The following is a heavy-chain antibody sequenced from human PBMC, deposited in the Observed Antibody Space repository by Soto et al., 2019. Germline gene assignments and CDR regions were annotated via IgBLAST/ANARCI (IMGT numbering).Heavy chain of an antibody. J-gene: IGHJ6*02. V-gene: IGHV3-30-3*01. CDR1: GFTFTSYA. CDR2: ISNDGSNY. CDR3: ARGTTLAISDYGMDV. Sequence: QVQLVESGGGVVQPGRALRLSCAASGFTFTSYAMHWVRQAPGKGLEWVDGISNDGSNYYYADSVRCRFTISTDNTKNTLFLQMSSLRGEDSGVYYCARGTTLAISDYGMDVWGQGTTVTVSS. D-gene: IGHD1-7*01.